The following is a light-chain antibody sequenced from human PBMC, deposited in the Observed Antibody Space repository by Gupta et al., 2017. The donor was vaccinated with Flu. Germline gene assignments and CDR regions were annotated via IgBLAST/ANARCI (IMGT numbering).Light chain of an antibody. CDR2: DNS. CDR1: SSNIGKNS. J-gene: IGLJ2*01. Sequence: QSLLTPPPSVPAAPGQKVTISCSGRSSNIGKNSVSWCQQVPAQAPKLLIYDNSKRPSGIPDRFSCSKSDTSAILDIAGRQTGDEADYYCETWDRSLNSGVFGGGTKLTV. V-gene: IGLV1-51*01. CDR3: ETWDRSLNSGV.